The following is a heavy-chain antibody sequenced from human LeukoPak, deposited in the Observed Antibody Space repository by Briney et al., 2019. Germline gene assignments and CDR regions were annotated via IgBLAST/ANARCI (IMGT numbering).Heavy chain of an antibody. CDR2: ISGSGGST. V-gene: IGHV3-23*01. D-gene: IGHD6-13*01. Sequence: HPGGSLRLSCAASGFTFSSYAMSWVRQAPGKGLEWVSAISGSGGSTYYADSVKGWFTISRDNSKNTLYLQMNSLGAEDTAVYYCAKAIAAAGPFYYYYGMDVWGQGTTVTVSS. CDR3: AKAIAAAGPFYYYYGMDV. CDR1: GFTFSSYA. J-gene: IGHJ6*02.